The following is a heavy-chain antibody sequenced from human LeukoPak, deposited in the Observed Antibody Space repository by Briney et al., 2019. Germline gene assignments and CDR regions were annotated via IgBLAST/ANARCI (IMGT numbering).Heavy chain of an antibody. D-gene: IGHD1-26*01. CDR2: IHYSGST. CDR3: ARARRSGSYGYYFDY. Sequence: SETLSLTCTVSGGSINNYFWNWIRQPPGKGLEWIGYIHYSGSTSYNPSLNSRVTISVDTSKNQFPLKLSSVTAADTAVYYCARARRSGSYGYYFDYWGQGTLVTVSS. J-gene: IGHJ4*02. V-gene: IGHV4-59*01. CDR1: GGSINNYF.